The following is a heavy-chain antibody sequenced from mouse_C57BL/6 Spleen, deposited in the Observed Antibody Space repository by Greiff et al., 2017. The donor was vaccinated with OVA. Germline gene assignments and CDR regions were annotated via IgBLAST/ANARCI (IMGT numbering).Heavy chain of an antibody. V-gene: IGHV1-9*01. CDR1: GYTFTGYW. Sequence: VQLQQSGAELMKPGASVKLSCKATGYTFTGYWIEWVKQRPGHGLEWIGEILPGSGGTNYNEKFKGKATLTADTSSNTAYMQLSSLTTEDAAIYYCARDWNYFDYWGKGTTLTVSS. CDR3: ARDWNYFDY. CDR2: ILPGSGGT. J-gene: IGHJ2*01.